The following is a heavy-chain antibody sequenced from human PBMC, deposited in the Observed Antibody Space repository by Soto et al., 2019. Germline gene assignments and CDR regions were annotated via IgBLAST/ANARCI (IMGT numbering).Heavy chain of an antibody. CDR1: RFTFSDFA. Sequence: DVQLLDSGGGLVQPGGSLTLSCAASRFTFSDFAMSWVRQAPGKALEWVSSIGGGGTDTYYADSVKGRFTISRDNSKNTVYLQMDSLRDEDTAVYYCAKDAVPYNGKWDWFDSWGQGTLVTVSS. V-gene: IGHV3-23*01. D-gene: IGHD1-26*01. CDR3: AKDAVPYNGKWDWFDS. J-gene: IGHJ5*01. CDR2: IGGGGTDT.